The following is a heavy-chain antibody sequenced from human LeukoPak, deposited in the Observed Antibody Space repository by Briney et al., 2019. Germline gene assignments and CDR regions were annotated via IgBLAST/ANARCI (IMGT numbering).Heavy chain of an antibody. V-gene: IGHV1-69*13. CDR3: ARGGWYYDSSGYQGTEYFQH. D-gene: IGHD3-22*01. Sequence: GASVKVSCKASGGTFSSYAISWVRQAPGQGLEWMGGIIPIFGTANYAQKFQGRVTITADESTSTAYMELSSLRSEDTAVYYCARGGWYYDSSGYQGTEYFQHWGQGTLVTVSS. CDR2: IIPIFGTA. CDR1: GGTFSSYA. J-gene: IGHJ1*01.